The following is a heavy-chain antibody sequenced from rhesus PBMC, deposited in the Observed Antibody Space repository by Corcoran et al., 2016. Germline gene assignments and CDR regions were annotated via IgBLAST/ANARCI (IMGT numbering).Heavy chain of an antibody. J-gene: IGHJ4*01. Sequence: QVQLQESGPGLVKPSETLSLTCAVSGYSISSGYGWNWIRQPPGKGLEWIGFIGGSSGSPNSNPSLKSRVTVSKDTSKNQFSLELSSVTAADTAVYYCARRIWGSGWAIDYWGQGVLVTVSS. CDR2: IGGSSGSP. CDR1: GYSISSGYG. D-gene: IGHD6-31*01. CDR3: ARRIWGSGWAIDY. V-gene: IGHV4-127*01.